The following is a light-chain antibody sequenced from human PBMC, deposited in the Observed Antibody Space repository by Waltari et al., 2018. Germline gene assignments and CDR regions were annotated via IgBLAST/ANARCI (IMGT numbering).Light chain of an antibody. V-gene: IGKV3-11*01. CDR2: HAV. CDR1: QNLNSS. Sequence: EIVLTQSLGTLSLSPGERATLSCRASQNLNSSLAWYQQKPGQAPRLLIYHAVNRATGIPARFSGSGSGTDFTLTISSLEPEDSATYYCLQRSRWPTFGQGTKVEIK. J-gene: IGKJ1*01. CDR3: LQRSRWPT.